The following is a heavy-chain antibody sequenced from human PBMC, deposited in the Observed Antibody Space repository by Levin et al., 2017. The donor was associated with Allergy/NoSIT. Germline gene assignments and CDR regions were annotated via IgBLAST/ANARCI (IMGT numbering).Heavy chain of an antibody. CDR2: ISYDGSNK. D-gene: IGHD3-10*01. CDR1: GFTFSSYA. CDR3: ARGRVRGVINDAFDI. J-gene: IGHJ3*02. V-gene: IGHV3-30*04. Sequence: GESLKISCAASGFTFSSYAMHWVRQAPGKGLEWVAVISYDGSNKYYADSVKGRFTISRDNSKNTLYLQMNSLRAEDTAVYYCARGRVRGVINDAFDIWGQGTMVTVSS.